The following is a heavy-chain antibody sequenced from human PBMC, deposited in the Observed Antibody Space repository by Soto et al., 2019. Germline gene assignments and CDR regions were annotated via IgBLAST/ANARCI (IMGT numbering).Heavy chain of an antibody. CDR1: HYSISNGHY. V-gene: IGHV4-38-2*01. D-gene: IGHD3-10*01. J-gene: IGHJ5*01. CDR3: ARQGYGAGTNWFDS. Sequence: ETLCRTCAVSHYSISNGHYWGWIRQPPGKGLEWLGSFYYSGNTYDNPSLKSRLTRSGDTPTNQFSRMLNSLTAADTAVYYCARQGYGAGTNWFDSWGQGTLVTVSS. CDR2: FYYSGNT.